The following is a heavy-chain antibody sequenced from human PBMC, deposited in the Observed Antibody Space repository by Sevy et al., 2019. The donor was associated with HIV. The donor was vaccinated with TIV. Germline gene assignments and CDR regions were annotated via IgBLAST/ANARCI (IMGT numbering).Heavy chain of an antibody. V-gene: IGHV3-23*01. CDR2: ISGSGGST. D-gene: IGHD3-22*01. Sequence: GGSLRLSCAASGFTFSSYAMSWVRQAPGKGLEWVSAISGSGGSTYYGDSVKGRFTISRDTSKNTLYLQMNSLRTEDTAVYYCAGGRYDSSGSFDAFDIWGQGTMVTVSS. J-gene: IGHJ3*02. CDR3: AGGRYDSSGSFDAFDI. CDR1: GFTFSSYA.